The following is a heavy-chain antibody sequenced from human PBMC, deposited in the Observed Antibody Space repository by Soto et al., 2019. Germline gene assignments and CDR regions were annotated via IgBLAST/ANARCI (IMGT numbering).Heavy chain of an antibody. J-gene: IGHJ4*02. CDR3: VREKGDYVNDY. V-gene: IGHV3-33*01. D-gene: IGHD4-17*01. CDR1: GFTFSSSG. CDR2: IWYDGSNK. Sequence: QVQLVESGGGVVQPGGSLRLSCTASGFTFSSSGMNWVCQAPGKGLEWVAVIWYDGSNKYYTDSVKGRFTISRDNSKNTLNLQMTSLGADDMAVYYCVREKGDYVNDYWGQGTLVTVSS.